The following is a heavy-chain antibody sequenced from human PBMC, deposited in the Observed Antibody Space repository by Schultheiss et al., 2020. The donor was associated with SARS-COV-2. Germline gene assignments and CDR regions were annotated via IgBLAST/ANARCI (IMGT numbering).Heavy chain of an antibody. CDR3: AKEMGIVVVPAAIYYYYGMDV. CDR2: ISSSSSTI. V-gene: IGHV3-48*01. D-gene: IGHD2-2*03. J-gene: IGHJ6*02. Sequence: GGSLRLSCAASGFTFSSYSMNWVRQAPGKGLEWVSYISSSSSTIYYADSVKGRFTISRDNSKNTLYLQMNSLRAEDTAVYYCAKEMGIVVVPAAIYYYYGMDVWGQGTTVTVSS. CDR1: GFTFSSYS.